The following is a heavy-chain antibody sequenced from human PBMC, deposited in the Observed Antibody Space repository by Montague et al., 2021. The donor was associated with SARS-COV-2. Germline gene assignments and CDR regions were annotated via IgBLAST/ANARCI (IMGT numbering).Heavy chain of an antibody. CDR2: INYGGST. V-gene: IGHV4-34*01. Sequence: SETLSLTCAVYGGSFNDYHWTWIRQSPGEGLEWIGQINYGGSTKYNPSLKSRVTISIDTSKNQFSPKLTSVTAADTAVYYCARGAPGYWGQGTLVTVSS. J-gene: IGHJ4*02. CDR3: ARGAPGY. D-gene: IGHD1-1*01. CDR1: GGSFNDYH.